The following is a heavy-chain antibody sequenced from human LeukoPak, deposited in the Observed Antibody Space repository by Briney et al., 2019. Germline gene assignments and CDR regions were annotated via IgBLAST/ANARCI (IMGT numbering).Heavy chain of an antibody. CDR1: GFSLSTSGVA. D-gene: IGHD5-24*01. CDR3: XHRRDGYNSLDY. J-gene: IGHJ4*02. Sequence: SGPTLVNPTRTLTLTCTFSGFSLSTSGVAVGWIRQPPGKALEWLGLIYWDDDKRYSPSLKSALTITKDTSKNQVVLTMTNMXPXXXATYYXXHRRDGYNSLDYWGQGTLVTVSS. V-gene: IGHV2-5*02. CDR2: IYWDDDK.